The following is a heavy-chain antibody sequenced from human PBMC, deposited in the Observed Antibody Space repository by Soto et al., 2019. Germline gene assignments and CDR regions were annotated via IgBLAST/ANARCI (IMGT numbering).Heavy chain of an antibody. V-gene: IGHV3-48*02. J-gene: IGHJ6*02. CDR2: ISSSSSTI. Sequence: GGSLRLSCAASGFTFSSYSMNWVRQAPGKGLEWVSYISSSSSTIYYADSVKGRFTISRDNAKNSLYLQMNSLRDEDTAVYYCARVSYDDFWSGYYYYYYGMDGWGQGTTVTVSS. CDR1: GFTFSSYS. CDR3: ARVSYDDFWSGYYYYYYGMDG. D-gene: IGHD3-3*01.